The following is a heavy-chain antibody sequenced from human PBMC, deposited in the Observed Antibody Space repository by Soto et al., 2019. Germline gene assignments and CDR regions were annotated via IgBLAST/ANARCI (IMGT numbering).Heavy chain of an antibody. CDR1: GGTFSTDS. J-gene: IGHJ3*02. CDR3: ASEPSHDAFDI. V-gene: IGHV1-69*02. Sequence: QVQLVQSGAEVKKPGSSVKVSCKASGGTFSTDSISWVRQAPGQGLEWMGRVIPLLGMTNYAQKFQGRVTITADKSTTTAYMEVSSLRYEYTAVYYCASEPSHDAFDIWGQGTMVTVSS. CDR2: VIPLLGMT.